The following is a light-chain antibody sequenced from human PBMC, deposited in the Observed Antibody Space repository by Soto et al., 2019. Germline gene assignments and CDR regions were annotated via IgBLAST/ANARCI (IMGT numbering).Light chain of an antibody. J-gene: IGLJ2*01. CDR1: SSDVGGYNY. V-gene: IGLV2-8*01. CDR2: EVS. Sequence: QSALTQPPSASGSPGQSVTISCTGTSSDVGGYNYVSWYQQHPGKAPKLMIYEVSKRPSGVPDRFSGSKSGNTDSLTVSGLQADDEADYYCSSYAGSNHVVVGGGTKLTVL. CDR3: SSYAGSNHVV.